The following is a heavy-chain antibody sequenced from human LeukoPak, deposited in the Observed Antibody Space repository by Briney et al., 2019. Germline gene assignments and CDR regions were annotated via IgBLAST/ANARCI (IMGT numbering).Heavy chain of an antibody. J-gene: IGHJ4*02. V-gene: IGHV3-7*01. CDR3: ARGHYDVLAASYKWTPDY. Sequence: TGGSLRLSCAASGFTFSSYWMSWVRQAPGKGLEWVANIKQDGSEKYYVDSVKGRFTTSRDNAKNSLSLQLNSLRVEDTAVYYCARGHYDVLAASYKWTPDYWGQGTLVTVSS. D-gene: IGHD3-9*01. CDR1: GFTFSSYW. CDR2: IKQDGSEK.